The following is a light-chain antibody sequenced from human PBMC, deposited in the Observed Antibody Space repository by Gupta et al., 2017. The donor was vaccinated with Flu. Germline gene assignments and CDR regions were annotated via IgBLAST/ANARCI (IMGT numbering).Light chain of an antibody. CDR2: NSY. J-gene: IGKJ1*01. V-gene: IGKV3-15*01. CDR3: QHHSYRPPRT. CDR1: QSISNN. Sequence: ATLSVSLGERATISCRASQSISNNLVWYQQKPCQPPRLLIYNSYTRATDIPARFSGGGSGTEFTLTIDSRRSEDFAVYYCQHHSYRPPRTFGQGTKVDLK.